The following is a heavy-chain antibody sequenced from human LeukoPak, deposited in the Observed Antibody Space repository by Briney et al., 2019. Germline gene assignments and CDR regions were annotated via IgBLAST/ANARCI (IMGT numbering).Heavy chain of an antibody. D-gene: IGHD2-15*01. CDR2: INAYSGNT. Sequence: ASVKVSCKASGYTFTSYGITWVRQAPGQGLEWMGWINAYSGNTNYAQKFQGRVTMTTDTSTSTAYMELRSLRSDDTAVYFCARDTEYCSGGSCYSNWGRGTLATVSS. CDR3: ARDTEYCSGGSCYSN. J-gene: IGHJ4*02. CDR1: GYTFTSYG. V-gene: IGHV1-18*01.